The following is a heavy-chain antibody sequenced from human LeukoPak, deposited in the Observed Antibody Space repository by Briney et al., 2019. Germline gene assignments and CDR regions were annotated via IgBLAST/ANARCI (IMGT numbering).Heavy chain of an antibody. V-gene: IGHV3-23*01. CDR1: GFTFRAYA. J-gene: IGHJ4*02. CDR3: AKDALGIAAAGAFDY. CDR2: ISGGGFST. D-gene: IGHD6-13*01. Sequence: GGSLRLSCAASGFTFRAYAMNWVRQAPGKGLEWVSVISGGGFSTYYADSVRGRVTISRDNSKNTLYLQMNSLRAEDTAVYYCAKDALGIAAAGAFDYWGQGTLVTVSS.